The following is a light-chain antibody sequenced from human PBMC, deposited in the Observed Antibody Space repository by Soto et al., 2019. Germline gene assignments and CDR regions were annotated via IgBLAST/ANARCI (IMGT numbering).Light chain of an antibody. Sequence: EIVLTQSPATLCLSPGERATLSCTASQSISNYLAWYQQQPGQAPRLLIYDASIRATGIPARFSGSGSGADFTLTISRLEPEDFAVYYCQQYGSSPPRTFGQGTKVDI. CDR3: QQYGSSPPRT. CDR1: QSISNY. CDR2: DAS. V-gene: IGKV3-20*01. J-gene: IGKJ1*01.